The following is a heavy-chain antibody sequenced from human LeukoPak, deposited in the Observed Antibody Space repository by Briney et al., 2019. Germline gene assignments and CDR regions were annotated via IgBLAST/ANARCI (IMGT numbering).Heavy chain of an antibody. V-gene: IGHV4-59*01. CDR1: GGSISSYY. J-gene: IGHJ4*02. Sequence: SETLSLTCTVSGGSISSYYWSWIRQPPGKGPEWIGYIYYSGSTNYNPSLKSRVTISVDTSKNQFSLKLSSVTAADTAVYYCARAYGDYVHYFDYWGQGTLVTVSS. CDR2: IYYSGST. CDR3: ARAYGDYVHYFDY. D-gene: IGHD4-17*01.